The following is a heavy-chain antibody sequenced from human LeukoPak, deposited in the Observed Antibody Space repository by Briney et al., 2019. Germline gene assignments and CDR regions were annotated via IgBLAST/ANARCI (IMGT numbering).Heavy chain of an antibody. D-gene: IGHD1-26*01. J-gene: IGHJ5*02. V-gene: IGHV4-30-2*01. CDR2: IYHSGST. Sequence: SQTLSLTCTVSGGSISSGGYYWSWIRQPPGKGPEWIGYIYHSGSTYYNPSLKSRVTISVDRSKNQFSLKLSSVTAADTAVYYCARAGSYYEAANWFDPWGQGTLVTVSS. CDR1: GGSISSGGYY. CDR3: ARAGSYYEAANWFDP.